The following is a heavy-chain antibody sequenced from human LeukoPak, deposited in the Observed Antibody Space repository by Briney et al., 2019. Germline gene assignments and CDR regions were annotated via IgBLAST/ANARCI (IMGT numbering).Heavy chain of an antibody. CDR2: IYYSGST. CDR1: GGSISSSSYY. J-gene: IGHJ6*02. D-gene: IGHD6-13*01. CDR3: ARQPSAGIAAAVRYYYYGMDV. V-gene: IGHV4-39*01. Sequence: PSKTLSLTCTVSGGSISSSSYYWGWIRQPPGKGLEWIGSIYYSGSTYYNPSLKSRVTISVDTSKNQFSLKLSSVTAADTAVYYCARQPSAGIAAAVRYYYYGMDVWGQGTTVTVSS.